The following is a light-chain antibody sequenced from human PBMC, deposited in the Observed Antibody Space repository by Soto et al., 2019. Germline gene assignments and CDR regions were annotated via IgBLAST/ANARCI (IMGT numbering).Light chain of an antibody. V-gene: IGLV2-23*01. CDR2: EGS. J-gene: IGLJ2*01. CDR3: CSYAGSSTYVV. CDR1: SRDVGSYNL. Sequence: QSALTQPASVSGSPGQSLTISCTGTSRDVGSYNLVSWYQQHPGKAPKLMIYEGSKRPSGVSNRFSGSKSGNTASLTISGLQAEYEADYYCCSYAGSSTYVVFGGGTKLTVL.